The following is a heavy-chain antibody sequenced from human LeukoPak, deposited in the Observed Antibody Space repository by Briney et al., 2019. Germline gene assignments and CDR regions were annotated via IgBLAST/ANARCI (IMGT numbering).Heavy chain of an antibody. CDR2: ISVSGGST. J-gene: IGHJ4*02. CDR3: AKAPTTVGGEAY. CDR1: GFTFSSSA. D-gene: IGHD4-17*01. V-gene: IGHV3-23*01. Sequence: QTGGSLRLSCVASGFTFSSSAMSWVRQAPGKGLEWVSSISVSGGSTYYADSVKGRFTTSRDNSKNTLYLQMNSLRVEDTAVYYCAKAPTTVGGEAYWGQGTLVTVAS.